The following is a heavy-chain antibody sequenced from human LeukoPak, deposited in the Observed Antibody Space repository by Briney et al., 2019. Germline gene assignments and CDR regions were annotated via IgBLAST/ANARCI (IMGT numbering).Heavy chain of an antibody. V-gene: IGHV3-23*01. D-gene: IGHD5-12*01. Sequence: PGGSLRLSCAASGFTFSSYGMHWVRQAPGEGLEWVSTISGSGGSTYYADSVKGRFALSRDNSKNTVYLQMNSLRAGDTAIYYCGGGYESSYYHYGMDVWGQGSTVTVSS. CDR1: GFTFSSYG. CDR2: ISGSGGST. CDR3: GGGYESSYYHYGMDV. J-gene: IGHJ6*02.